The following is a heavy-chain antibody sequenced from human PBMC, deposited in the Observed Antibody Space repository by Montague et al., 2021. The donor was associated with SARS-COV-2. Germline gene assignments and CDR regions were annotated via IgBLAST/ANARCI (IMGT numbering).Heavy chain of an antibody. CDR3: ARDTRIAMLVVVTRYGLDV. J-gene: IGHJ6*02. Sequence: SETLSLTCTVSGGSISSSSYYWGWIRQPPGKGLEWIGSIDYTGSTYYNPSLKSRVTISVDTSKNQFSLKLSSVTAADTAVYYCARDTRIAMLVVVTRYGLDVWGQGTTVTVS. D-gene: IGHD3-22*01. CDR2: IDYTGST. CDR1: GGSISSSSYY. V-gene: IGHV4-39*07.